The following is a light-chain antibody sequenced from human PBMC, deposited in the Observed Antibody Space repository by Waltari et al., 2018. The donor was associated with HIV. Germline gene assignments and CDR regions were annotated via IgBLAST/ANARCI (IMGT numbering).Light chain of an antibody. Sequence: QSVLTQPPSVSGTPGQNVTIPCSGSSSNIGSNIANWYQQLPGAAPKLLIYSNDQRPPGVPDRFSGSKSGTSASLAISGLQSADEADYYCAAWDDSLNGMFGGGTRLTVL. CDR1: SSNIGSNI. CDR2: SND. CDR3: AAWDDSLNGM. J-gene: IGLJ3*02. V-gene: IGLV1-44*01.